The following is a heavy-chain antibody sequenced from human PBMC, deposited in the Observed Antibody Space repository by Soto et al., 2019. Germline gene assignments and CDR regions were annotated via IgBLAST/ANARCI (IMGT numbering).Heavy chain of an antibody. D-gene: IGHD3-10*01. CDR3: SRETRRFWGYGSETSYNPDALDF. CDR1: GFTLTNYA. V-gene: IGHV3-23*01. Sequence: GGSLRLSCAASGFTLTNYAMSWVRQAPGKGLEWISAINDNGGSVFYADSVKGRFTISRDNSKNTLYLQLNSLRAEDTAIYYCSRETRRFWGYGSETSYNPDALDFWGQGTMVTVSS. J-gene: IGHJ3*01. CDR2: INDNGGSV.